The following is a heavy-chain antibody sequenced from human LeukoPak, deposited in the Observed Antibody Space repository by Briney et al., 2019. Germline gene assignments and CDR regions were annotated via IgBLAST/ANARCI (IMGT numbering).Heavy chain of an antibody. V-gene: IGHV1-18*01. Sequence: ASVKVSCKASGYTFTSYGISWVRQAPGQGLEWMGWISAYNGNTNYAQKLQGRVTMTTDISTSTAYMELRSLRSDDTAVYYCARTGRDGSYYYYGMDVWGQGTTVTVSS. CDR3: ARTGRDGSYYYYGMDV. CDR2: ISAYNGNT. D-gene: IGHD5-24*01. J-gene: IGHJ6*02. CDR1: GYTFTSYG.